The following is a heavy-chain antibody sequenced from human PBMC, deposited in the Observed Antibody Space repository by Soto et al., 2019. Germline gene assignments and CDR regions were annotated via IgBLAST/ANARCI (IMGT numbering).Heavy chain of an antibody. J-gene: IGHJ4*02. Sequence: GASVKVSCKASVGTYSSYAISCVRQAPGQGLEWMGGIIPIFGTANYAQKFQGRVTITADESTSTAYMELSSLRSEDTAVYYCARYAVGDDYGDYDFDNWGQGTLVTGSS. CDR3: ARYAVGDDYGDYDFDN. V-gene: IGHV1-69*13. CDR2: IIPIFGTA. D-gene: IGHD4-17*01. CDR1: VGTYSSYA.